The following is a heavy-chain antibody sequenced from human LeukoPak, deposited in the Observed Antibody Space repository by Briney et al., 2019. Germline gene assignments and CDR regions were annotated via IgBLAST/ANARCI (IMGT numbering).Heavy chain of an antibody. J-gene: IGHJ4*02. Sequence: GRSLRLSCTASGFTFGDYAMSWVRQAPGKGLEWVGFIRAKVNGGTAEYAASVQDRFTISRDDSKSIVYLQLDNLKSEDIGVYYCCRQNTIFDFWGQGALVTVSS. CDR3: CRQNTIFDF. CDR1: GFTFGDYA. CDR2: IRAKVNGGTA. D-gene: IGHD1/OR15-1a*01. V-gene: IGHV3-49*04.